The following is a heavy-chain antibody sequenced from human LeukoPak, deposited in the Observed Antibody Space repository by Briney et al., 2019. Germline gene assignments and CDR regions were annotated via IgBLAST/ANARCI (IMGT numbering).Heavy chain of an antibody. Sequence: GGSLRLSCAASGFSFSTYWMSWVRQAPGKGLEWVANIKEDGSEKYYVDSVKGRFTMSRDNAKNSVYLQMNRLRVEDTAVYYCAKGLEYQLLVGYDYYGMDVWGQGTTVTVSS. V-gene: IGHV3-7*01. CDR3: AKGLEYQLLVGYDYYGMDV. CDR1: GFSFSTYW. J-gene: IGHJ6*02. D-gene: IGHD2-2*01. CDR2: IKEDGSEK.